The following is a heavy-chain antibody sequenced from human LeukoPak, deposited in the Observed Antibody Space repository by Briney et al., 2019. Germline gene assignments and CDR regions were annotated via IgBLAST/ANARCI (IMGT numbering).Heavy chain of an antibody. CDR2: ISWNSGSI. V-gene: IGHV3-9*01. CDR3: AKDGYCSSTSRYTTWYFDL. CDR1: GFTFDDYA. J-gene: IGHJ2*01. D-gene: IGHD2-2*02. Sequence: GRSLRLSCAASGFTFDDYAMHWVRQAPGKGLEWVSGISWNSGSIGYADSVKGRFTISRDNAKNSLYLQMNSLRAEDTALYYCAKDGYCSSTSRYTTWYFDLWGRGTLVTVSS.